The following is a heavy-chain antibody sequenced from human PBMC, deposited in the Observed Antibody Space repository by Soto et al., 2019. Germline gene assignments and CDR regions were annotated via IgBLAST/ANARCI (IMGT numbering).Heavy chain of an antibody. D-gene: IGHD4-17*01. CDR2: ISDSGGST. CDR3: AAAVYGDYGFDY. CDR1: GITFSSYA. J-gene: IGHJ4*02. Sequence: EVQLLESGGGLVQPGGSLRLSCAASGITFSSYAMSWVRQAPGKGLEWVSGISDSGGSTYYADSVKGRFTISRDNSKNTLYLQMNSRRAGETAVYYGAAAVYGDYGFDYWGQGALVTVSS. V-gene: IGHV3-23*01.